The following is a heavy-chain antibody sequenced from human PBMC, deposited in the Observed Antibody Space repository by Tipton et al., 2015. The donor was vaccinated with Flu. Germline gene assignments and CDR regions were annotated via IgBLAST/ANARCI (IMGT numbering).Heavy chain of an antibody. CDR2: IYYSGTT. CDR1: GGSISSSTYY. Sequence: GLVKPSETLSLTCTVSGGSISSSTYYWGWIRQPPGKGLEWVGNIYYSGTTYYNPSLQSRVTISADTSKNQFSLRLSSVTAADTAVYYCTRAPYSDYDTSGSSFDYWGQGTLVTVSS. D-gene: IGHD3-22*01. CDR3: TRAPYSDYDTSGSSFDY. V-gene: IGHV4-39*07. J-gene: IGHJ4*02.